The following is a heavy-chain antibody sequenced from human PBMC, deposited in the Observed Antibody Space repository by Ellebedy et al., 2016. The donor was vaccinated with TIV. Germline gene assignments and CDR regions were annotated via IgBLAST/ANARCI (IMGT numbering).Heavy chain of an antibody. D-gene: IGHD3-10*01. CDR2: VSNTGRT. CDR3: ARDRRGSYDF. Sequence: MPGGSLRLSCTVSGASISSSYGSWIRQTPGKDLEWIGYVSNTGRTNYNPSLQSRVTISVDTSRNQFSLTLRSLTAADTAVYYCARDRRGSYDFWGQGTLLAVSS. J-gene: IGHJ4*02. CDR1: GASISSSY. V-gene: IGHV4-59*01.